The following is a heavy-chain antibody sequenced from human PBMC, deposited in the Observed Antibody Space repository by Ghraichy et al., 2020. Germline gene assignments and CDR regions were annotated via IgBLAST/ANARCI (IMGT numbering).Heavy chain of an antibody. D-gene: IGHD3-9*01. V-gene: IGHV3-23*01. CDR2: ISGSGGST. Sequence: GESLNISCAASGFTFSSYAMSWVRQAPGKGLEWVSAISGSGGSTYYADSVKGRFTISRDNSKNTLYLQMNSLRAEDTAVYYCAKDLKIRYFDWYYFDYWGQGTLVTVSS. CDR3: AKDLKIRYFDWYYFDY. CDR1: GFTFSSYA. J-gene: IGHJ4*02.